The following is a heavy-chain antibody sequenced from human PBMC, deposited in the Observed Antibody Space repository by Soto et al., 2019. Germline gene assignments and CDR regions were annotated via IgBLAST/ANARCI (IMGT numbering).Heavy chain of an antibody. V-gene: IGHV2-26*01. CDR2: IFSNDEK. CDR3: ARIRLLVPAAIEYYYYGMDV. CDR1: GFSLSNARMG. J-gene: IGHJ6*02. D-gene: IGHD2-2*02. Sequence: QVTLKESGPVLVKPTETLTLTCTVSGFSLSNARMGVSWIRQPPGKALEWLAHIFSNDEKSYSTSLKSRLTISKDTSKSQVVLTMTNIDPVDTATYYCARIRLLVPAAIEYYYYGMDVWGQGTTVTVSS.